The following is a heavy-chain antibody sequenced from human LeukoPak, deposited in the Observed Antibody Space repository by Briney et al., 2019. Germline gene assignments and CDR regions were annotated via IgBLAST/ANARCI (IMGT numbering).Heavy chain of an antibody. V-gene: IGHV3-30-3*01. Sequence: PGRSLRLSCAASGFTFSSYAMHWVRQAPGKGLEWVAVISYDGSNEYYADSVKGRFTISRDNSKNTLYLQMNSLRAEDTAVYYCARVSRWEHLDYWGQGTLVTVSS. D-gene: IGHD1-26*01. CDR1: GFTFSSYA. J-gene: IGHJ4*02. CDR3: ARVSRWEHLDY. CDR2: ISYDGSNE.